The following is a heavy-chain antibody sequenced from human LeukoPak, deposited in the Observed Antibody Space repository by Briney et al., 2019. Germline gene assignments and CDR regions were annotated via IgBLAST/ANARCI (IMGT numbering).Heavy chain of an antibody. J-gene: IGHJ1*01. Sequence: ASAKVSCKASGYTFTDYYIHWVRQAPGQGLEWMGWISPNSGGTNFAQKFQGRVTMTRDTSISTAYMELSSLTSDDTAVYYCARAEATTPILIVYFQHWGQGTLVTVSS. CDR1: GYTFTDYY. CDR3: ARAEATTPILIVYFQH. CDR2: ISPNSGGT. V-gene: IGHV1-2*02. D-gene: IGHD4-17*01.